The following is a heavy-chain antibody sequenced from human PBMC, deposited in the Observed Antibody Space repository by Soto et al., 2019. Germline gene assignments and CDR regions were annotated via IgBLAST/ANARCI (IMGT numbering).Heavy chain of an antibody. V-gene: IGHV3-23*01. D-gene: IGHD3-3*01. J-gene: IGHJ6*02. Sequence: GGSLRLSCAASGFTFSSYAMSWVRQAPGKALEWVSAISGSGGSTYYADSGKGRFTISRDNSKNTLYLQMNSLRAEDTAVYYCAKDRGDYDFWSGPTFYGMDVWGQGTTVTVSS. CDR3: AKDRGDYDFWSGPTFYGMDV. CDR1: GFTFSSYA. CDR2: ISGSGGST.